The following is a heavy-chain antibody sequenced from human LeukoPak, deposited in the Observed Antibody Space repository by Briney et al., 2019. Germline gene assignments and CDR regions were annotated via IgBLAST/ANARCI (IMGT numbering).Heavy chain of an antibody. CDR1: GGSISSSSYY. D-gene: IGHD6-13*01. CDR3: ARIVVIAAAGTGWFDP. Sequence: SETLSLTCTVSGGSISSSSYYWGWIRQPPGKGLEWIGRIYYSGSTYYNPSLKSRFTISVDPSKKQFSLKLSSVTAADTAVYYCARIVVIAAAGTGWFDPWGQGTLVTVSS. J-gene: IGHJ5*02. V-gene: IGHV4-39*07. CDR2: IYYSGST.